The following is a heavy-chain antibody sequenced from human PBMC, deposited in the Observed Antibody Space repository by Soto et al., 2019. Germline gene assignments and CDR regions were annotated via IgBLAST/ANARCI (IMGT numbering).Heavy chain of an antibody. D-gene: IGHD6-19*01. J-gene: IGHJ1*01. CDR3: ASRHYSSGWCVVEYFQH. CDR2: IIPMFGTT. CDR1: GDPLSRYT. Sequence: QVQLVQSGAEVKKPGSSVKVSCKASGDPLSRYTITWVRQAPGQGLKWMGRIIPMFGTTNYAQDFQGRVTIPADESTNTAYMELSSLSSEDTAVFYCASRHYSSGWCVVEYFQHWGQGTLVIVSA. V-gene: IGHV1-69*18.